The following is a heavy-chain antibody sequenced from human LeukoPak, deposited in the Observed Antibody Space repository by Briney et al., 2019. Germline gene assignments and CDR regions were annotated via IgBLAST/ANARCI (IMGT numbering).Heavy chain of an antibody. V-gene: IGHV3-23*01. CDR3: AKAMVRGVIRNFDY. D-gene: IGHD3-10*01. CDR2: ISGSGGST. Sequence: PGGSLRLSCAASGVTVSNNYLSWVRQAPGKGLEWVSAISGSGGSTYYADSVKGRFTISRDNSKNTLYLQMNSLRAEDTAVYYCAKAMVRGVIRNFDYWGQGTLVTVSS. CDR1: GVTVSNNY. J-gene: IGHJ4*02.